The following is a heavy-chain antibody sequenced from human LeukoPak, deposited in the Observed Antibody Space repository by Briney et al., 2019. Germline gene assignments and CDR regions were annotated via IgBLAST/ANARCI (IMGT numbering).Heavy chain of an antibody. J-gene: IGHJ3*02. Sequence: GGSLRLSCAASGSTFSSYAMSWVRQAPGKGLEWVSSISGSDGTTYYADSVKGRFTISRDNSKYTLSLQMSSLRAEDTAVYYCARVDGDYVAFDIWGQGTMVTVSS. V-gene: IGHV3-23*01. CDR2: ISGSDGTT. D-gene: IGHD4-17*01. CDR3: ARVDGDYVAFDI. CDR1: GSTFSSYA.